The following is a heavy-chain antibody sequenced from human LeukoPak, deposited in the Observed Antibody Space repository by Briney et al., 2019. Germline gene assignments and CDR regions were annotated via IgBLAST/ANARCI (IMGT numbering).Heavy chain of an antibody. CDR1: GYSISSGYY. CDR2: IYHSGST. Sequence: SETLSLTCAVSGYSISSGYYWGWIRQPPGKGLEWIGSIYHSGSTYYNPSLKSRVTISVDTSKNQFSLKLSSVTAADTAVYYCPRVHLSSDFYYYYMDVWGKGTTVTVSS. CDR3: PRVHLSSDFYYYYMDV. V-gene: IGHV4-38-2*01. D-gene: IGHD3-3*01. J-gene: IGHJ6*03.